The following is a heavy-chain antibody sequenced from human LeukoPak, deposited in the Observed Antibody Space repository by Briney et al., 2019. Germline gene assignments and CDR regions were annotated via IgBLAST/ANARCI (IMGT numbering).Heavy chain of an antibody. J-gene: IGHJ4*02. CDR3: ARDPTEWGFFDY. D-gene: IGHD1-26*01. CDR2: ISYDGSNK. V-gene: IGHV3-30-3*01. CDR1: GFTFSSYA. Sequence: GGSRRLSCAASGFTFSSYAMHWGRQAPGKGLEWVAVISYDGSNKYYADSVKGRFTISRDNSKNTLYLQMNSLRAEDTAVYYCARDPTEWGFFDYWGQGTLVAVSS.